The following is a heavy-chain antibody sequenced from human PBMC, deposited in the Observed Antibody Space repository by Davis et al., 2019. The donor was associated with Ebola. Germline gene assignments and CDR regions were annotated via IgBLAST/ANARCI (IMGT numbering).Heavy chain of an antibody. D-gene: IGHD6-19*01. Sequence: AASVKVSCKASGYTFTSYDINWVRQATGQGLEWMGWMNPNSGNTGYAQKFQGRVTMTRNTSISTAYLGLSSLRSEDTAVYYCVKRGITVGRRQTGFDPWGQGTLVTVSS. V-gene: IGHV1-8*01. J-gene: IGHJ5*02. CDR2: MNPNSGNT. CDR3: VKRGITVGRRQTGFDP. CDR1: GYTFTSYD.